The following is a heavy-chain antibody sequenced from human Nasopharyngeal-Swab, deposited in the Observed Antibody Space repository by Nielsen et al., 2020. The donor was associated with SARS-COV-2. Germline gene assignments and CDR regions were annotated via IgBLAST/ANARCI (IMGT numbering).Heavy chain of an antibody. D-gene: IGHD2-2*01. J-gene: IGHJ4*02. V-gene: IGHV4-30-2*04. CDR3: ATYCSSTSCYVDY. CDR2: IYYSGST. Sequence: RQAPGKGLEWIGYIYYSGSTYYNPSLKSRVTISVDTSKNQFSLKLSSVTAADTAVYYCATYCSSTSCYVDYWGQGTLVTVSS.